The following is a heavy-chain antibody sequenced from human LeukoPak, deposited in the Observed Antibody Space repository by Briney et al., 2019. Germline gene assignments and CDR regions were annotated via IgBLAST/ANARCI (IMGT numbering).Heavy chain of an antibody. CDR1: GFTFSTYA. CDR3: ASSGSRYYYYYMDV. J-gene: IGHJ6*03. D-gene: IGHD2-15*01. Sequence: PGGSLRLSCAASGFTFSTYAMSWVRQAPGMGLEWVSTISGSGGSTYYADSVKGRFTISRGNSKNTLYLQMNSLRAEDTAVYYCASSGSRYYYYYMDVWGKGTTVTVSS. CDR2: ISGSGGST. V-gene: IGHV3-23*01.